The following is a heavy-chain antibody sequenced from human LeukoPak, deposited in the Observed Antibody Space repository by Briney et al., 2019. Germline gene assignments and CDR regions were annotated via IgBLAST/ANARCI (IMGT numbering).Heavy chain of an antibody. CDR2: INHSGST. Sequence: SETLSLTCAVYGGSFSGYYWSWIRQPPGKGLEWIGEINHSGSTNYNPSLKSRVTISVDTSKNQFSLKLSSVTAADTAVYYCARVLGPLDYWGQGTLVTVSS. V-gene: IGHV4-34*01. CDR3: ARVLGPLDY. CDR1: GGSFSGYY. J-gene: IGHJ4*02.